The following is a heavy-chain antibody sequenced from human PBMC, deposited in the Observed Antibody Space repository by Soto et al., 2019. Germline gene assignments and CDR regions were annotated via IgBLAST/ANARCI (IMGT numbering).Heavy chain of an antibody. D-gene: IGHD3-10*01. Sequence: SETLSLTCTVAGGSISSHYWSWIRQPPGKGLEWIGYIYYSGSINYNPSLKSRVTISVDTSKNQFSLKLSSVTAADTAVYYCGRSITMVRSHNYYMDVWGKGTTVTVSS. CDR3: GRSITMVRSHNYYMDV. V-gene: IGHV4-59*08. CDR2: IYYSGSI. CDR1: GGSISSHY. J-gene: IGHJ6*03.